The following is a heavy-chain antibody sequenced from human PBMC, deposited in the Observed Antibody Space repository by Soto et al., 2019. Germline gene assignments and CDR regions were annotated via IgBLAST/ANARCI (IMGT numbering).Heavy chain of an antibody. J-gene: IGHJ4*02. D-gene: IGHD6-19*01. CDR1: GGSISSSSYY. V-gene: IGHV4-39*01. CDR2: IYYSGST. CDR3: ARGFQLAVAGPFDY. Sequence: ETLSLTCTVSGGSISSSSYYWGWIRQPPGKGLEWIGSIYYSGSTYYNPSLKSRVTISVDTSKNQFSLKLSSVTAADTAVYYCARGFQLAVAGPFDYWGQGTLVTVSS.